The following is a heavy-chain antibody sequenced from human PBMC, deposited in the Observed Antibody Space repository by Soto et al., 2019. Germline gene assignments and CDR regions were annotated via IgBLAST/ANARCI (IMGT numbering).Heavy chain of an antibody. D-gene: IGHD1-26*01. J-gene: IGHJ4*02. CDR2: INTDGSST. CDR3: AKRELNSTGLFH. CDR1: GFSFTSYW. V-gene: IGHV3-74*01. Sequence: EVQLVESGGGLVQPGGSLRLSCAASGFSFTSYWMHWVRQAPGKGLVWVSRINTDGSSTSYADSVKGLFTISRDNAKNTLFLQMNSLRAEDTAIYYCAKRELNSTGLFHWGQGTLVSVSS.